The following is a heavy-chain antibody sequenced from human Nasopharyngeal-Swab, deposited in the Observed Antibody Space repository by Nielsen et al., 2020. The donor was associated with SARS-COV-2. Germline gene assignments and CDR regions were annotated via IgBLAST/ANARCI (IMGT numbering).Heavy chain of an antibody. CDR3: ARRYGDFWSGHYFDY. CDR2: IYHSGST. V-gene: IGHV4-38-2*01. Sequence: SDTLSLTCAVSGYSISSGYYWGWIRQPPGKGLEWIGSIYHSGSTYYNPSLKSRVTISVDTSKNQFSLKLSSVTAADTAVYYCARRYGDFWSGHYFDYWGQGTLVTVSS. J-gene: IGHJ4*02. CDR1: GYSISSGYY. D-gene: IGHD3-3*01.